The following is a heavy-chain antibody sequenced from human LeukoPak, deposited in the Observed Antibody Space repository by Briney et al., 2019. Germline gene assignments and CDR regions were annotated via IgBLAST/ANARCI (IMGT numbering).Heavy chain of an antibody. V-gene: IGHV3-30*04. CDR2: ISYDGSNE. CDR3: ARGAEGIAATDSNFDY. J-gene: IGHJ4*02. D-gene: IGHD6-13*01. CDR1: GFTFSSYV. Sequence: PGGSLRLSCAASGFTFSSYVMHWVRQAPGKGLEWVAIISYDGSNEYYADSVKGRFTISRDNSKNTLYLQMNSLRAADTAVYYCARGAEGIAATDSNFDYWGQGTLVTVSS.